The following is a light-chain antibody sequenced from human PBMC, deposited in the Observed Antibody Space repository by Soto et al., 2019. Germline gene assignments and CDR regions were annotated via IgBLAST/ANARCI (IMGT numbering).Light chain of an antibody. CDR1: QSDLYNSNNKNY. V-gene: IGKV4-1*01. CDR2: WAS. J-gene: IGKJ1*01. CDR3: QQYYTAPRT. Sequence: IVMPTSPDSVAVSIGDRNIIKCTSFQSDLYNSNNKNYLVWYQQKPGQPPKLLIYWASTRESGVPDRFSGSGSGTDFTLTISSLQPEDGAVYYCQQYYTAPRTFGQGTKVDI.